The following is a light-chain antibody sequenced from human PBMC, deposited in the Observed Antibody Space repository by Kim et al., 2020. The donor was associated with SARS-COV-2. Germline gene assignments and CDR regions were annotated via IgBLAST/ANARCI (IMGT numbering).Light chain of an antibody. CDR1: SSDVGGYNY. J-gene: IGLJ3*02. Sequence: QSALTQPASVSGSPGQSITISCTGTSSDVGGYNYVSWYQRHPGKAPKLMIYDVTNRPSGVSDRFSGSKSGNTASLTISGLQAEDEADYYCSSYTRRSTRVFGGGTQLTVL. V-gene: IGLV2-14*03. CDR2: DVT. CDR3: SSYTRRSTRV.